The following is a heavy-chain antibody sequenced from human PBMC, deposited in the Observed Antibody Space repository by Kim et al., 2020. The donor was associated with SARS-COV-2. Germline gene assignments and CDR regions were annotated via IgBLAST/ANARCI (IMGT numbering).Heavy chain of an antibody. J-gene: IGHJ1*01. CDR3: ARVNRSSWYRHFQH. CDR2: INHSGST. V-gene: IGHV4-34*01. CDR1: GGSFSGYY. D-gene: IGHD6-13*01. Sequence: SETLSLTCAVYGGSFSGYYWSWIRQPPGKGLEWIGEINHSGSTNYNPSLKSRVTISVDTSKNQFSLKLSSVTAADTAVYYCARVNRSSWYRHFQHWGQGT.